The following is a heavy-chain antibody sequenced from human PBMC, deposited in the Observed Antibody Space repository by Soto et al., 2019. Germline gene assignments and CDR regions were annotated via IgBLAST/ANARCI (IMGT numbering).Heavy chain of an antibody. V-gene: IGHV3-7*01. J-gene: IGHJ4*02. Sequence: EVQLVESGGRLVQPGGSLRLSCAASGFMFSAYWMSWVRQDPGKGLEWVATISGGASDKFYVDSVKGRFTISRDDSKNTLYLQMNSLRDEDTAVYYCVREDWHRFDSWGQGTLVTVCS. CDR1: GFMFSAYW. D-gene: IGHD2-21*01. CDR3: VREDWHRFDS. CDR2: ISGGASDK.